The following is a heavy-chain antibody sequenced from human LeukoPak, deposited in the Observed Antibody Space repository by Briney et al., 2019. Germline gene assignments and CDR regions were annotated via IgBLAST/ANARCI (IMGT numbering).Heavy chain of an antibody. CDR2: INPNSGGT. CDR3: ARVTAYYGSGTEADY. Sequence: GASVKVSCKASGYTFTGYYMRWVRQAPGQGLEWMGWINPNSGGTNYAQKFQGRVTMTRDTSISTAYMELSRLRSDDTAVYYCARVTAYYGSGTEADYWGQGTLVTVSS. J-gene: IGHJ4*02. D-gene: IGHD3-10*01. CDR1: GYTFTGYY. V-gene: IGHV1-2*02.